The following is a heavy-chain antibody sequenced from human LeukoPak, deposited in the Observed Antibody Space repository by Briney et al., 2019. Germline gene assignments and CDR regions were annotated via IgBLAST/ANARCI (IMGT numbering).Heavy chain of an antibody. V-gene: IGHV5-51*01. CDR3: ATSAASPYYYYMDV. J-gene: IGHJ6*03. CDR1: GYSFTSYW. D-gene: IGHD6-13*01. Sequence: PGGSLRLSCKGSGYSFTSYWIGWVRQMPGKGLEWMGIIYPGDSDTRYSPSFQGQVTISADKSISTAYLQWSSLKVSDTAMYYCATSAASPYYYYMDVWGKGTTVTVSS. CDR2: IYPGDSDT.